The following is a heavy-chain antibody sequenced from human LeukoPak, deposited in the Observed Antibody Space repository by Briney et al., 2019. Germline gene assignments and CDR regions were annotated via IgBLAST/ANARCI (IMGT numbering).Heavy chain of an antibody. CDR1: GYSFTIYW. CDR3: ARGRRAASGPSTLFDY. CDR2: IYPGDSDT. J-gene: IGHJ4*02. D-gene: IGHD6-25*01. Sequence: GESLKISCKGSGYSFTIYWIGWVRQMPGKGLEWMGIIYPGDSDTRYSPSFQGQATISADRSISTAYLQWSSLKASDTAMYYCARGRRAASGPSTLFDYWGQGTLVTVSS. V-gene: IGHV5-51*01.